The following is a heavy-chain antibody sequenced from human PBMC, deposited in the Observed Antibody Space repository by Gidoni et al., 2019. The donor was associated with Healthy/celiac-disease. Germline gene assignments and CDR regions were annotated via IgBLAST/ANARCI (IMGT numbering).Heavy chain of an antibody. D-gene: IGHD2-2*01. CDR3: ARDPIGPIVVVPAAADAFDI. V-gene: IGHV3-33*01. CDR2: IWYDGSNK. CDR1: GFTFSSYG. Sequence: QVQLVESGGGVVQPGRSLRLSCAASGFTFSSYGMHGVRQAPGTGLEWVAVIWYDGSNKYYADSVKGRFTISRDNSKNTLYLQMNSLRAEDTAVYYCARDPIGPIVVVPAAADAFDIWGQGTMVTVSS. J-gene: IGHJ3*02.